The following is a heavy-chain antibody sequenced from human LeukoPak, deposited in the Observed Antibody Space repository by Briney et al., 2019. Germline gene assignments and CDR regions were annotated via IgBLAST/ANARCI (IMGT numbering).Heavy chain of an antibody. D-gene: IGHD5-24*01. CDR2: ISAYNGNT. J-gene: IGHJ5*02. V-gene: IGHV1-18*01. CDR3: ARDREPITSFDP. Sequence: GASVKVSCKASGYTFTSYGISWVRQAPGQGLEWMGWISAYNGNTSYAQKFQGRVTMTRDTSTSTVYMELSSLRSEDTAVYYCARDREPITSFDPWGQGTLVTVSS. CDR1: GYTFTSYG.